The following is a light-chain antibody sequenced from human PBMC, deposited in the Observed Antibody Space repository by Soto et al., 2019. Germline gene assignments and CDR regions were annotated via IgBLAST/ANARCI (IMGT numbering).Light chain of an antibody. Sequence: DIVMTQSPDSLAVSLGERATINCKSSQSVLYSSNNKNYLAWYQQKPGQPPKLLIYWASTRESGVSDRFSGSGSGTDFTLTINSLQAEDVAVYYCQQYYATPLAFCGGTKVEIK. CDR1: QSVLYSSNNKNY. CDR3: QQYYATPLA. J-gene: IGKJ4*01. CDR2: WAS. V-gene: IGKV4-1*01.